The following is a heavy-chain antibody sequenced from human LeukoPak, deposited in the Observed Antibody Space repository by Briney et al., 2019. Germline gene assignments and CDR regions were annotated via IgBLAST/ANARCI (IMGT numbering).Heavy chain of an antibody. CDR2: IIPIFGTA. D-gene: IGHD3-10*01. CDR1: GYTFTSYD. J-gene: IGHJ6*03. Sequence: ASVKVSCKDSGYTFTSYDINWVRQATGQGLEWMGGIIPIFGTANYAQKFQGRVTITADESTSTAYMELSSLRSEDTAVYYCARNMVRGVSVGYMDVWGKGTTVTVSS. V-gene: IGHV1-69*13. CDR3: ARNMVRGVSVGYMDV.